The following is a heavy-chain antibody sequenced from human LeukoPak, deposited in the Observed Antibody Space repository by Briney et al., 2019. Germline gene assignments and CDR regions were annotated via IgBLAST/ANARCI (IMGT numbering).Heavy chain of an antibody. CDR1: GYTFTSYG. CDR3: ARVDIYGSGSEAGNLYFDY. D-gene: IGHD3-10*01. CDR2: INPGGGNT. Sequence: ASVKVSCKASGYTFTSYGISWVRQAPGQGLEWMGIINPGGGNTDYAQKFQGRVTMTRDASTSTVYMELSSLRFDDTAVYYCARVDIYGSGSEAGNLYFDYWGQGTPVTVSS. J-gene: IGHJ4*02. V-gene: IGHV1-46*01.